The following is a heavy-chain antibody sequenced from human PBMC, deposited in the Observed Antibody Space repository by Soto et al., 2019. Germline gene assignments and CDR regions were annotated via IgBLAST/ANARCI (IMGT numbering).Heavy chain of an antibody. Sequence: LXLSCAASGFTFSSYAMSWVRQAPGKGLEWVSAISGSGGSTYYADSVKGRFTISRDNSKNTLYLQMNSLRAEDTAVYYCAKDGYDSMTYPREITYYFDYWGQGTLVTVSS. CDR2: ISGSGGST. V-gene: IGHV3-23*01. D-gene: IGHD3-22*01. CDR3: AKDGYDSMTYPREITYYFDY. J-gene: IGHJ4*02. CDR1: GFTFSSYA.